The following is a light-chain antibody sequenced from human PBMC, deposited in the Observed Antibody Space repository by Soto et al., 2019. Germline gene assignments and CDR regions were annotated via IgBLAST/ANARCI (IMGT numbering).Light chain of an antibody. CDR3: QQYSASPRT. J-gene: IGKJ1*01. Sequence: EIVMTQSPATLSLSPGEKATFSCRASQTVRGEYLAWYQQKRGQPPRLLIYGAFNRAGGIPDRFSGSGYGTDFTLTISRLEPEDFAVYYCQQYSASPRTFGQGTKVDIK. V-gene: IGKV3-20*01. CDR1: QTVRGEY. CDR2: GAF.